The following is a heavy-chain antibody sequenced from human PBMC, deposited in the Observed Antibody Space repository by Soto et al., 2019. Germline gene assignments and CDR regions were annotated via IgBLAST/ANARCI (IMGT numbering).Heavy chain of an antibody. CDR2: MNPNSGNT. CDR1: GYTFTSYD. V-gene: IGHV1-8*01. CDR3: ARERGCSGDSRYFFDY. Sequence: ASVKVSCKASGYTFTSYDINWVRQATGQGLEWMGWMNPNSGNTGYAQKFQGRVTMTRNTSISTAYMELSSLRSEDTAVYYCARERGCSGDSRYFFDYWGQGTLVTVSS. J-gene: IGHJ4*02. D-gene: IGHD2-15*01.